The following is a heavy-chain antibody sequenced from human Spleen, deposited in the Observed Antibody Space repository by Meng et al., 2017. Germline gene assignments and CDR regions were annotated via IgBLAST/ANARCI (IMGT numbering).Heavy chain of an antibody. Sequence: GGSLRPSCAASGFTFSSYAMHWVRQAPGKGLEWVAVIPYDGSNKYYADSVKGRFTISRDNSKNTLYLQMNSLRAEDTAVYYCARVSREMAYYYYGMDVWGQGTTVTVSS. CDR2: IPYDGSNK. D-gene: IGHD5-24*01. CDR1: GFTFSSYA. J-gene: IGHJ6*02. V-gene: IGHV3-30*01. CDR3: ARVSREMAYYYYGMDV.